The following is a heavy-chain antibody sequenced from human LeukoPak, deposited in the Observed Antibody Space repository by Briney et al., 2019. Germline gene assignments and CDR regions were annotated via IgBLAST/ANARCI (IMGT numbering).Heavy chain of an antibody. CDR2: IKYCRRT. D-gene: IGHD3-22*01. Sequence: PSQTLSPACTVAGGFISSYYSSWIRQPPRKGLEWIAFIKYCRRTKYSPSLHSRVSVALDASKNHFSLQVRSVIAADTAVYYCARLLDYDNSGDPDTFDMWGQGTMVNVSS. CDR3: ARLLDYDNSGDPDTFDM. CDR1: GGFISSYY. V-gene: IGHV4-59*01. J-gene: IGHJ3*02.